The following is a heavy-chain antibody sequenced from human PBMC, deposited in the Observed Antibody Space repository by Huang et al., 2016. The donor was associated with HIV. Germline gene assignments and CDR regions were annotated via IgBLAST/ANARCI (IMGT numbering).Heavy chain of an antibody. Sequence: QVQLYQWGAGPLRPSETLSLTCGVSGGSLHGYYWNWLRQSPGRGLEWIGEVNHGGSTKYNPSRTSRVTISVDTSKIQFSLNLTSVTATDTADYYCATSRSGSGWFLDIWGRGTLVSVS. V-gene: IGHV4-34*01. J-gene: IGHJ2*01. CDR3: ATSRSGSGWFLDI. CDR1: GGSLHGYY. CDR2: VNHGGST. D-gene: IGHD6-19*01.